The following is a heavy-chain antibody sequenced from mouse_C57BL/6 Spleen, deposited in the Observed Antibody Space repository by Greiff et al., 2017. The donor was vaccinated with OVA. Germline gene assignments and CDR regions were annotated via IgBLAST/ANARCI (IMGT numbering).Heavy chain of an antibody. D-gene: IGHD3-2*01. J-gene: IGHJ4*01. CDR1: GFTFTDYY. CDR2: IRNKANGYTT. V-gene: IGHV7-3*01. Sequence: EVQLQESGGGLVQPGGSLSLSCAASGFTFTDYYMSWVRQPPGTALEWLGFIRNKANGYTTEYSASVKGRFTISRDNSQSILYLQMNALRAEDSATYYCASRKTAYAMDYWGQGTSVTVSS. CDR3: ASRKTAYAMDY.